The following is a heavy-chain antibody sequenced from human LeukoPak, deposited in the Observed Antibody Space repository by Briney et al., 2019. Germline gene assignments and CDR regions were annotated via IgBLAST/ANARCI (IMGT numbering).Heavy chain of an antibody. V-gene: IGHV1-18*01. D-gene: IGHD3-3*01. CDR1: GYTFTTSA. Sequence: GASVKVSCKASGYTFTTSAITWVRQAPGQGLEWMGWISGYNGNTNYAQKFQGRVTMTTDTSTSTAYMELRSLRSDDTAVYYCARGVPYDFWSGYYTCYFDYWGQGTLVTVSS. CDR3: ARGVPYDFWSGYYTCYFDY. CDR2: ISGYNGNT. J-gene: IGHJ4*02.